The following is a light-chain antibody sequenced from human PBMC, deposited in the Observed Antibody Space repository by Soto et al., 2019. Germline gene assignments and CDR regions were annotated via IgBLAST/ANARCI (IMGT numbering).Light chain of an antibody. CDR2: DGY. V-gene: IGKV3-11*01. J-gene: IGKJ5*01. CDR3: QKRNMWPIN. Sequence: EIAFTQSPVTLSLSPWERATLSCRAIQTFRNLLAWYQQKPGQPPRLLIYDGYYRSTDTPPRFSGSGSGTDFTLTISSLEPEDSAVYYCQKRNMWPINFGQGTRLEIK. CDR1: QTFRNL.